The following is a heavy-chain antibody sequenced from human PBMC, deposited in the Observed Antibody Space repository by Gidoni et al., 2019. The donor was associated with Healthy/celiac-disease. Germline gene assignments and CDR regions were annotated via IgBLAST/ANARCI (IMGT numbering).Heavy chain of an antibody. J-gene: IGHJ6*02. D-gene: IGHD6-13*01. CDR2: ICYSGST. CDR3: ARASYSSSWGYYYYGMDV. Sequence: QVQLQESGPGLVKPSEAVSLTCTVSGGSISSYYWSWIRQPPGKGLEWIGYICYSGSTNYNPSLKSRVTISVDTSKNQFSLKLSSVTAADTAVYYCARASYSSSWGYYYYGMDVWGQGTTVTVSS. V-gene: IGHV4-59*01. CDR1: GGSISSYY.